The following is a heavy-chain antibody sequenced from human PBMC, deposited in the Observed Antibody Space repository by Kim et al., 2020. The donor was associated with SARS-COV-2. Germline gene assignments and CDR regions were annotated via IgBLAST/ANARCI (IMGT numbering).Heavy chain of an antibody. CDR3: VKDNIKGDGFWYFDV. V-gene: IGHV3-23*01. J-gene: IGHJ2*01. D-gene: IGHD3-16*01. CDR2: IYVSGTT. CDR1: GFTFNNIA. Sequence: GGSLRLSCAASGFTFNNIAMAWVRQTPGRGLECVSGIYVSGTTFYADSVKGRFTISRDNSENTLYLQMNSLRPEDTAIYYCVKDNIKGDGFWYFDVWGRGTLVTVSS.